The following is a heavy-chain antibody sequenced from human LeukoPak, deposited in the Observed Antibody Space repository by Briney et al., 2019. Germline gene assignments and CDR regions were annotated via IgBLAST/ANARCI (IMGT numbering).Heavy chain of an antibody. CDR2: IRYDGSNK. Sequence: PGGSLRLSCAASGFTFSSYGMHWVRQAPGKGLEWVAFIRYDGSNKYYADSVKGRFTISRDNSKNTLYLQMNSLKAEDTAVYYCAKGVRQQPVGGALDIWGQGTVVTVSS. CDR1: GFTFSSYG. V-gene: IGHV3-30*02. D-gene: IGHD6-13*01. CDR3: AKGVRQQPVGGALDI. J-gene: IGHJ3*02.